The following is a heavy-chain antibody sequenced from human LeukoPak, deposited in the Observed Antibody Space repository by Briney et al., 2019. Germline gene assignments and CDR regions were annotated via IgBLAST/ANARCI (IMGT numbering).Heavy chain of an antibody. CDR2: INPNSGDT. V-gene: IGHV1-2*04. J-gene: IGHJ2*01. D-gene: IGHD6-13*01. Sequence: ASVKVSCKASGYTFTGYYMHWVRQAPGQGLEWMGWINPNSGDTNYAQKFQGWVTMTRVTSISTAYMELSRLRSDDTAVYFCASVIAASGTRNWYFDLWGRGTLVTVSS. CDR3: ASVIAASGTRNWYFDL. CDR1: GYTFTGYY.